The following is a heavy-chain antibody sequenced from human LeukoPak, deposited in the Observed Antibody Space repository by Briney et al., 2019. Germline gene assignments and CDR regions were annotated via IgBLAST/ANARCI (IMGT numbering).Heavy chain of an antibody. CDR1: GFTFSSYS. D-gene: IGHD1-26*01. J-gene: IGHJ4*02. V-gene: IGHV3-21*01. CDR3: ARVVGATTVC. Sequence: VGSLRLSCAASGFTFSSYSMNWVRQAPGKGLEWVSSISSSSSYIYYADSVKGRFTISRDNAKNSLYLQMNSLRAEDTAVYYCARVVGATTVCWGQGTLVTVSS. CDR2: ISSSSSYI.